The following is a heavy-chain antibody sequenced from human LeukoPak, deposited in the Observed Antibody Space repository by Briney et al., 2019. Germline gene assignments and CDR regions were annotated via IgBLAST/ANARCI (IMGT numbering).Heavy chain of an antibody. CDR2: IYTSGST. J-gene: IGHJ6*03. V-gene: IGHV4-4*07. CDR1: GGSISSYY. D-gene: IGHD2-2*01. CDR3: ARAKTSYCSSTSCYAVGDYYYYYYMDV. Sequence: SETLSLTCTVSGGSISSYYWGWIRQPAGKGLEWIGRIYTSGSTNYNPSLKSRVTMSVDTSKNQFSLKLSSVTAADTAVYYCARAKTSYCSSTSCYAVGDYYYYYYMDVWGKGTTVTVSS.